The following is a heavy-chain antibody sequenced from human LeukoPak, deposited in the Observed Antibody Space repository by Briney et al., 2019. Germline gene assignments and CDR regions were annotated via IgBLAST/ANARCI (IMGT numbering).Heavy chain of an antibody. V-gene: IGHV4-39*07. J-gene: IGHJ5*02. D-gene: IGHD3-9*01. CDR1: GGSISSSSYY. Sequence: PSETLSLTCTVSGGSISSSSYYWGWIRQPPGKGLEWIGSIYYSGSTYYNPSLKSRVTISVDTSKNQFSLKLSSVTAADTAVYYCARGGPPYDIFTHDPWGQGTLVTVSS. CDR3: ARGGPPYDIFTHDP. CDR2: IYYSGST.